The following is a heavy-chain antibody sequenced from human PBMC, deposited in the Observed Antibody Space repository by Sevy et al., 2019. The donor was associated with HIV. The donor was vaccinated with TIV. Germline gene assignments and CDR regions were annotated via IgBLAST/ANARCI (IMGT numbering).Heavy chain of an antibody. CDR2: ISGSGIT. D-gene: IGHD2-2*03. J-gene: IGHJ4*02. V-gene: IGHV3-11*01. CDR3: ARDPLLGIAREVARGGY. CDR1: GFIFSDYY. Sequence: GGSLRLSCSGSGFIFSDYYMSWIRQAPGRGLEWVSYISGSGITYYADSVESRFTISRDNARNSLYLQMNSLRADDTAVYYCARDPLLGIAREVARGGYWGQGTLVTVSS.